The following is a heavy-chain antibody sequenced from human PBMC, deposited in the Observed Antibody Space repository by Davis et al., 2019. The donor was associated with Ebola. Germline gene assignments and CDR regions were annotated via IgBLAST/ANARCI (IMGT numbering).Heavy chain of an antibody. D-gene: IGHD5-24*01. CDR2: INPNSGGT. J-gene: IGHJ4*02. V-gene: IGHV1-2*02. CDR1: GYTFTGYY. CDR3: ARGGRGRWLQFTLIDY. Sequence: ASVKVSCKASGYTFTGYYMHWVRQAPGQGLEWMGWINPNSGGTNYAQKFQGRVTMTRDTSISTAYMELSRLRSDDTAVYYCARGGRGRWLQFTLIDYWGQGTLVTVSS.